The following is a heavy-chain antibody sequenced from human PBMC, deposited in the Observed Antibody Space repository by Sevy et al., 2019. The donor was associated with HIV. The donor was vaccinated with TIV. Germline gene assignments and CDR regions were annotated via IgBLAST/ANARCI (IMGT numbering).Heavy chain of an antibody. CDR1: GYTLTNYY. V-gene: IGHV1-46*01. CDR2: INPSGGST. D-gene: IGHD6-19*01. CDR3: ARGGSSGWTYFDY. J-gene: IGHJ4*02. Sequence: ASVKVSCKASGYTLTNYYMHWVRQAPAQGLEWMGIINPSGGSTRNAQRLQGRVTMTSDTSTSTVYMELSSLRSEDTAVYYCARGGSSGWTYFDYWGQGTLVTVSS.